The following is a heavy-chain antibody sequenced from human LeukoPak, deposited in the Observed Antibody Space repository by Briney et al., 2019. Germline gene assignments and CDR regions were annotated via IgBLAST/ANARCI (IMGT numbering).Heavy chain of an antibody. V-gene: IGHV4-39*01. D-gene: IGHD6-13*01. Sequence: SETLSLTCTVSGGSISSSSYYWGWIRQPPGKGLEWIGSIYYSGSTYYNPSLKSRVTISVDTSKHQFSLKLSSVTAADTAVYYCARHADPLRQQLVRGGDYWGQGTLVTVSS. CDR2: IYYSGST. J-gene: IGHJ4*02. CDR3: ARHADPLRQQLVRGGDY. CDR1: GGSISSSSYY.